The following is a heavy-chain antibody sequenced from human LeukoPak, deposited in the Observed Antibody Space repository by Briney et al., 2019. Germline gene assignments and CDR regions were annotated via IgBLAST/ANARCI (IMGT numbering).Heavy chain of an antibody. CDR2: ISSGEST. J-gene: IGHJ3*02. Sequence: SETLSLTCTVSGASISSGDYHWGWIRQPPGKGLEWIGSISSGESTYYNPSLKSRVTISVDTSKNQFSLKLSSVTAADTAVYYCARVGLLGCCSGGSCHPDAFDIWGQGTMVTVSS. CDR1: GASISSGDYH. CDR3: ARVGLLGCCSGGSCHPDAFDI. D-gene: IGHD2-15*01. V-gene: IGHV4-39*07.